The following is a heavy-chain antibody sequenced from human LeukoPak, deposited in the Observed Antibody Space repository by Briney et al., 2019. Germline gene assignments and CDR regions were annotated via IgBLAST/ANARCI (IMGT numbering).Heavy chain of an antibody. V-gene: IGHV5-51*01. CDR3: ARAPWYYYDSSGTLAYFDY. D-gene: IGHD3-22*01. Sequence: GESLKISCKGSGYSFTSYWIGWVRQMPGKGLEWMGIIYPGDSDTTYSPSFQGQVTISADKSISTAYLQWSSLKASDTAMYYCARAPWYYYDSSGTLAYFDYWGQGTLVTVSS. CDR1: GYSFTSYW. J-gene: IGHJ4*02. CDR2: IYPGDSDT.